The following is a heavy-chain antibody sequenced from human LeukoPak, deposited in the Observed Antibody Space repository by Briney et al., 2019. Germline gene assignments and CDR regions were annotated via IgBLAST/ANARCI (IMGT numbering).Heavy chain of an antibody. J-gene: IGHJ4*02. V-gene: IGHV3-48*04. Sequence: GGSLRLSCTASPFTFSGYWMHWVRQAPGKGLEWVSYISSSGSTIWYADSVKGRFTISRDNAKNSLYLQMNSLRAEDSAVYYCARDIADMPGRDSYGYDYWGQGTLVTVSS. CDR1: PFTFSGYW. D-gene: IGHD5-18*01. CDR2: ISSSGSTI. CDR3: ARDIADMPGRDSYGYDY.